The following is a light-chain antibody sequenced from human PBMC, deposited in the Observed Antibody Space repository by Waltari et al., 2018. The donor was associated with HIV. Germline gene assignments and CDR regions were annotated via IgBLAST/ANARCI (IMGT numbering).Light chain of an antibody. CDR2: GAS. J-gene: IGKJ3*01. CDR3: QQYGDSPFT. V-gene: IGKV3-20*01. Sequence: EIVLTQSSDTLSLSPGKRATLSCRASQTVISNYLAWYQQKPGQAPRLLVYGASSRAAGIADRFSGSGSGTDFTLIISRVEPEDSAVFYCQQYGDSPFTFGPGTKVEIK. CDR1: QTVISNY.